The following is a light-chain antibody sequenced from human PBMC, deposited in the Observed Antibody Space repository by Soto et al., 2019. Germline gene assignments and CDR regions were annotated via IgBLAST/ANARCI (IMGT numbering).Light chain of an antibody. CDR3: QQYDIFSLT. Sequence: DIQMTQSPSTLSASVGDRVTITCRASQSISSWLAWYQQKPGKAPKRLIYKASTLESGIPSRFSGGGSGTEFTLTISSLQPDDFATYYCQQYDIFSLTFGGGTTVEVK. V-gene: IGKV1-5*03. CDR1: QSISSW. CDR2: KAS. J-gene: IGKJ4*01.